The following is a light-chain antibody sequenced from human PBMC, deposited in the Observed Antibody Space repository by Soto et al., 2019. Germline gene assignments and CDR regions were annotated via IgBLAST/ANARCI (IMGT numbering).Light chain of an antibody. Sequence: QSALTQPPSASGSPGQSVTISCTGTSSDVGGYNYVSWYQQHPGKAPKLMIYEVSERPSGVPDRFSGSKSSNTASLTVSGLQAEDEAHYYCSSYAGSNNFVFGTGTKLTVL. CDR2: EVS. CDR1: SSDVGGYNY. CDR3: SSYAGSNNFV. V-gene: IGLV2-8*01. J-gene: IGLJ1*01.